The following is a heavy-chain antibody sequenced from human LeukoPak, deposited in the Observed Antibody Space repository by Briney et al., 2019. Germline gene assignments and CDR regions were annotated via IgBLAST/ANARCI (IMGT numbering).Heavy chain of an antibody. V-gene: IGHV1-18*01. J-gene: IGHJ4*02. CDR2: ISVHNGYT. Sequence: GASVKVSCKTSGYIFTSYGISWVRQAPGKGLEWIGWISVHNGYTRYAQKFQGRVTMTTDTSTSTAYMDLRSLRSDDTAVYYCARDMRHYRNYDSSGYYYNFEYWGQGTLVSVSS. CDR3: ARDMRHYRNYDSSGYYYNFEY. D-gene: IGHD3-22*01. CDR1: GYIFTSYG.